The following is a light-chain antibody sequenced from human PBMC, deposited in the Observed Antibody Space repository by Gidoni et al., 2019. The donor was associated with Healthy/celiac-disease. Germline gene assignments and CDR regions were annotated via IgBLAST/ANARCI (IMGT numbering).Light chain of an antibody. CDR2: AAS. V-gene: IGKV1-8*01. J-gene: IGKJ1*01. CDR1: QCISSY. Sequence: AIRITQSPSSLSASTGDSVTITCRASQCISSYLAWYQQKPGKAPKLLIYAASTLQSGVPSRFSGSGSGTDFTLTISCLQSEDFATYYCQQYYSYPRTFGQGTKVEIK. CDR3: QQYYSYPRT.